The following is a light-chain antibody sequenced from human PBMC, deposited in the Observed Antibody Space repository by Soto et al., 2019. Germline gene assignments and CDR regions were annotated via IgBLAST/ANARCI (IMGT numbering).Light chain of an antibody. V-gene: IGKV1-39*01. CDR3: LQSYTAPFT. CDR2: AAS. CDR1: QRIGKY. Sequence: DIQLSQSPSTLSASVGDTVTITCRASQRIGKYLNWYQQKPGKAPKLLIYAASSLQPGAPSSFSGSGSGTDFTLTISSLHLEDVATYYCLQSYTAPFTFGPGTKVAFK. J-gene: IGKJ3*01.